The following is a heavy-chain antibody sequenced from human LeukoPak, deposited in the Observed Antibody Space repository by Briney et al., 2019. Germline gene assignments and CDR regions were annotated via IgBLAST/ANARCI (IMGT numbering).Heavy chain of an antibody. CDR1: GFTSSSYA. J-gene: IGHJ4*02. V-gene: IGHV3-23*01. D-gene: IGHD6-13*01. CDR3: AKAAAAPGFDF. CDR2: VSGSGDRV. Sequence: GGSLRLSCAASGFTSSSYALNWVRQAPGKGLEWVATVSGSGDRVYHADSVKGRFTISRDNSKNTIYLQMNSLRAEDTALYYCAKAAAAPGFDFWGQGTLVTVSS.